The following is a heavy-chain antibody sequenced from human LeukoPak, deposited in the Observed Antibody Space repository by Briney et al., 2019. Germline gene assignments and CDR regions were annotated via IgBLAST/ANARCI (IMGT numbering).Heavy chain of an antibody. V-gene: IGHV4-39*01. D-gene: IGHD3-10*01. CDR1: GASFSDTTYY. CDR3: ASPSKLVLSRGAFDI. Sequence: PSETLSLTCTVSGASFSDTTYYWAWFRQPPGKGLEWIASIYFSETKYNPSPKSRITISGDTSKNQFSLKLTSVTATDTAVYYCASPSKLVLSRGAFDIWGQGTMVSVSA. J-gene: IGHJ3*02. CDR2: IYFSET.